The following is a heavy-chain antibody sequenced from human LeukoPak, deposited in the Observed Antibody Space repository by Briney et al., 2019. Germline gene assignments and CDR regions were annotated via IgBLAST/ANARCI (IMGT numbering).Heavy chain of an antibody. CDR1: GYTFTGYY. J-gene: IGHJ3*02. Sequence: ASVKVSCKASGYTFTGYYIHWVRQAPGQGLEWMGWINPNTGDTKYAQKFQGGVTMTRDTSINTAYMELSRLRSDDTAVYYCARAGRGSGSYYDAFDIWGQGTMVTVSS. CDR3: ARAGRGSGSYYDAFDI. V-gene: IGHV1-2*02. CDR2: INPNTGDT. D-gene: IGHD1-26*01.